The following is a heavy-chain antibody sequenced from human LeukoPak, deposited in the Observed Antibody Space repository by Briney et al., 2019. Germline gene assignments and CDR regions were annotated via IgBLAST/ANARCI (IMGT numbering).Heavy chain of an antibody. V-gene: IGHV1-69*10. J-gene: IGHJ3*02. CDR2: IIPILGIA. CDR1: GGTFSSYA. Sequence: SVKVSCKASGGTFSSYAISWVRQAPGQGLEWMGGIIPILGIANYAQKFQGRVTITADKSTSTAYMELSSLRSEDTAVYYCARDRGGSYSRAFDIWGQGTMVTVSS. CDR3: ARDRGGSYSRAFDI. D-gene: IGHD1-26*01.